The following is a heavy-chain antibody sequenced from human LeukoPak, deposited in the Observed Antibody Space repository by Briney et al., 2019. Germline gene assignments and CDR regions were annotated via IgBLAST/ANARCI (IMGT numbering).Heavy chain of an antibody. V-gene: IGHV3-9*01. Sequence: PGGSLRLSCAASGFTFDDYAMHWVRHAPGKGLEWVSGISWNSGSIGYADSVKGRFTISRDNAKNSLYLQMNSLRAEDTALYYCAKEPRYGDYGDPWGQGTLVTVSS. CDR1: GFTFDDYA. J-gene: IGHJ5*02. CDR3: AKEPRYGDYGDP. D-gene: IGHD4-17*01. CDR2: ISWNSGSI.